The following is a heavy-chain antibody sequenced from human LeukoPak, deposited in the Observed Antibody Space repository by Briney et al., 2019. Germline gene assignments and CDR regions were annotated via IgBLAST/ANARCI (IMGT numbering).Heavy chain of an antibody. CDR3: AIAVAGTDFDY. CDR2: IYTSGST. CDR1: GGSISSGSYY. D-gene: IGHD6-19*01. J-gene: IGHJ4*02. V-gene: IGHV4-61*02. Sequence: SQTLSLTCTVSGGSISSGSYYWSWIRQPAGKGLEWIGRIYTSGSTNYNPSLKSRVTISVDKSKNQFSLKLSSVTAADTAVYYCAIAVAGTDFDYWGQGTLVTVSS.